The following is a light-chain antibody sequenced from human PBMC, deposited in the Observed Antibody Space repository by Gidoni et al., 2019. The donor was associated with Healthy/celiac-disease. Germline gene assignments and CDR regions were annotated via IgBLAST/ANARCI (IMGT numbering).Light chain of an antibody. CDR1: QGISSA. CDR3: QQFNSYPRT. Sequence: AIQLTQSPSSLSASVGYRVTITCRASQGISSALAWYQQKQGKAPKLLIYDASSLESGVPSRFSGSGSGTDFTLTISSLQPEDFATYYCQQFNSYPRTFGQGTKVEIK. J-gene: IGKJ1*01. V-gene: IGKV1-13*02. CDR2: DAS.